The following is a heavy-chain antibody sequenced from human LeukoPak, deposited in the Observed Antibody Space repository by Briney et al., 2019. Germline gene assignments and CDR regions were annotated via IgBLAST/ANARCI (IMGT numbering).Heavy chain of an antibody. CDR3: VIVPKNDYGDYGWFYH. CDR2: INWNGGST. Sequence: GGSLRLSCAASGFTFDDYGMSWVRHAPVKGLEWVSAINWNGGSTGYAGSVKGRFTISRDNAKNSLSLQMNSLRAEDTALYHCVIVPKNDYGDYGWFYHWGQGNLVTVSS. D-gene: IGHD4-17*01. J-gene: IGHJ5*02. V-gene: IGHV3-20*01. CDR1: GFTFDDYG.